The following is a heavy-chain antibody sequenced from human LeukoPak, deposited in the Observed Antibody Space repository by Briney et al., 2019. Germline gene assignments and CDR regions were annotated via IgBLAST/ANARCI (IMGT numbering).Heavy chain of an antibody. J-gene: IGHJ4*02. CDR1: GGSISSSSYY. Sequence: PSETLSLTCTVSGGSISSSSYYWGWIRQPPGKGLEWIGSIYYSGSTYYNPSLKSRVTISVDTSKNQFSLKLSSVTAEDTAVYYCARHDPIWFGEGRSSHFDYWGQGTLVTVSS. CDR3: ARHDPIWFGEGRSSHFDY. D-gene: IGHD3-10*01. CDR2: IYYSGST. V-gene: IGHV4-39*01.